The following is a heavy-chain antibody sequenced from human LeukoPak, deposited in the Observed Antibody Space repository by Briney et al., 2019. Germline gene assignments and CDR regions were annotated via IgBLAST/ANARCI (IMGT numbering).Heavy chain of an antibody. Sequence: SETLSLTCTVSGGSISSYYWSWIRQPAGKGLEWIGRIYTSGSTNYNPSLKSRVTMSVDTPKNQFSLKLSSVTAADTAVYYCARDTDCSGGSCYRYYYYYMDVWGKGTTVTVSS. CDR3: ARDTDCSGGSCYRYYYYYMDV. CDR1: GGSISSYY. D-gene: IGHD2-15*01. V-gene: IGHV4-4*07. CDR2: IYTSGST. J-gene: IGHJ6*03.